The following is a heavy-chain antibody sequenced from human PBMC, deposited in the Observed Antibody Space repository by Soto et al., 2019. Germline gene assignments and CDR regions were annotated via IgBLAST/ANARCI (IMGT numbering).Heavy chain of an antibody. Sequence: SVKGACKASGYRLTYFGIYGVRQAPGGGLEWMGWIAAGNRYTKYSQNFQDSVTITRDTSATTAYMELSSLRSEDTALYYCANPYRMCTNDLWAQATLVTVSS. J-gene: IGHJ5*02. CDR2: IAAGNRYT. V-gene: IGHV1-3*01. CDR1: GYRLTYFG. CDR3: ANPYRMCTNDL.